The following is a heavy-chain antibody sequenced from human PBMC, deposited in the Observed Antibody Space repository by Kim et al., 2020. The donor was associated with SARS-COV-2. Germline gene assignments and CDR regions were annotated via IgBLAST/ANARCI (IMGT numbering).Heavy chain of an antibody. CDR1: GGTFSSYA. V-gene: IGHV1-69*13. D-gene: IGHD4-17*01. J-gene: IGHJ4*02. CDR2: IIPIFGTA. Sequence: SVKVSCKASGGTFSSYAISWVRQAPGQGLEWMGGIIPIFGTANYAQKFQGRVTITADESTSTAYMELSSLRSEDTAVYYCARGGAWTTGVFDYWGQGTLVTVSS. CDR3: ARGGAWTTGVFDY.